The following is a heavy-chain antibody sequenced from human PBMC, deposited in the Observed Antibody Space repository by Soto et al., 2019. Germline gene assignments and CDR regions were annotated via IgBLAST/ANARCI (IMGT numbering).Heavy chain of an antibody. Sequence: GGSLRLSCAASGFTVSSNFMSWVRQAPGKGLEWVSVIYSGGSTYYADSVKGRFTISRQNSKNTLYLQMNSLRAEDTAVYYCTRMRGFVAMIYYCDYMDFWGQGATVTVS. CDR3: TRMRGFVAMIYYCDYMDF. D-gene: IGHD5-12*01. J-gene: IGHJ6*03. CDR1: GFTVSSNF. V-gene: IGHV3-53*04. CDR2: IYSGGST.